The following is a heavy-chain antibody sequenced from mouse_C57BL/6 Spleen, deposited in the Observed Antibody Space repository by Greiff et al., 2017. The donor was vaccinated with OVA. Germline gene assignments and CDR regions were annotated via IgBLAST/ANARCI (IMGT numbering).Heavy chain of an antibody. Sequence: VKLMESGPVLVKPGASVKLSCKASGYTFTSYDINWVKQRPGQGLEWIGWIYPRDGSTTYNEKFKGKATLTVDTSSSTAYMELHSLTSEDSAVYFCARPHYYYGSSYPFAYWGQGTLVTVSA. D-gene: IGHD1-1*01. CDR2: IYPRDGST. J-gene: IGHJ3*01. V-gene: IGHV1-85*01. CDR1: GYTFTSYD. CDR3: ARPHYYYGSSYPFAY.